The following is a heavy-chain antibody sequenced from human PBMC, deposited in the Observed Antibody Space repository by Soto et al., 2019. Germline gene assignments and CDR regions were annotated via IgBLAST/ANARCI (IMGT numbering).Heavy chain of an antibody. Sequence: SDTLSLSCTVSGCYSSSYYLRWIRQPPGKGLEWIGYIYYSGSTNYNPSLKSRVTISVDTSKNQFSLKLSSVTAADTAVYYCARGGNFWSGYPPTTWFDPWGQGTLVTVSS. CDR3: ARGGNFWSGYPPTTWFDP. D-gene: IGHD3-3*01. CDR1: GCYSSSYY. J-gene: IGHJ5*02. V-gene: IGHV4-59*01. CDR2: IYYSGST.